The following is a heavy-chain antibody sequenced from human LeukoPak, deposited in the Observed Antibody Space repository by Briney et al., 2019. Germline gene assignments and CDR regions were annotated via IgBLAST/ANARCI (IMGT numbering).Heavy chain of an antibody. D-gene: IGHD5-18*01. CDR3: ASGGFRGYSYGFDY. J-gene: IGHJ4*02. V-gene: IGHV4-59*01. Sequence: SETLSLTCTVSGVSISSYYWSWIRQPPGKGLEWIGYIYYSGSTNYNPPLKSRVTISVDTSKNQFSLKLSSVTAADTAVYYCASGGFRGYSYGFDYWGQGTLVTVSS. CDR1: GVSISSYY. CDR2: IYYSGST.